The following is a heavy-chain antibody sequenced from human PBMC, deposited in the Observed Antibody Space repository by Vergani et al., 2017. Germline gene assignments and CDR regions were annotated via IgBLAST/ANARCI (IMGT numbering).Heavy chain of an antibody. CDR3: AKGLSGEAPNDYYYYYYMDV. Sequence: QVQLVQSGAEVKKPGASVKVSCKASGYTFTSYGISWVRQAPGQGLEWMGGIIPIFGTANYAQKFQGRVTITADESTSTAYMELSSLRSEDTAVYYCAKGLSGEAPNDYYYYYYMDVWGKGTTVTVSS. CDR1: GYTFTSYG. CDR2: IIPIFGTA. V-gene: IGHV1-69*13. D-gene: IGHD2-15*01. J-gene: IGHJ6*03.